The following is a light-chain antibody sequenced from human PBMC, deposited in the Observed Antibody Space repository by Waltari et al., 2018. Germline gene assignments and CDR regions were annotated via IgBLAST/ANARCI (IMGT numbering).Light chain of an antibody. CDR1: SSDVGGYNY. CDR3: CSYTTSSTFV. Sequence: QSAPTQPPSVSGSPGQSVTISCTGTSSDVGGYNYASWYQQHPGKAPKLLIYVVSHRPSGVSDRFSASKSGNTASLTISGLQAEDEADYYCCSYTTSSTFVFGSGTKLTVL. J-gene: IGLJ6*01. V-gene: IGLV2-14*01. CDR2: VVS.